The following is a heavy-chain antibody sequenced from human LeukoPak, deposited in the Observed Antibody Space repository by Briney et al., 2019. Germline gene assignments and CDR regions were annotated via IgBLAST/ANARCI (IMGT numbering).Heavy chain of an antibody. D-gene: IGHD4-17*01. CDR2: VSWNSGTI. CDR1: GFTFVDYA. J-gene: IGHJ4*02. V-gene: IGHV3-9*01. CDR3: VKDKGDYGDLRGVLDY. Sequence: PGRSLRLSCAASGFTFVDYAMHWVRQAPGKGLEWVSGVSWNSGTIGYADSVKGRFTISRDNAKNSLYLQMNSLRAEDTALYYCVKDKGDYGDLRGVLDYWGQGTLVTVSS.